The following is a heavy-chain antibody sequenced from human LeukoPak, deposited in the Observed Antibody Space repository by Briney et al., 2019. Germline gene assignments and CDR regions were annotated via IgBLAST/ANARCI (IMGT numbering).Heavy chain of an antibody. CDR2: ISSSSSYI. V-gene: IGHV3-21*01. J-gene: IGHJ5*02. Sequence: PGGSLKLSCAASGFTFSSYSMNWVRQAPGKGLEWVSSISSSSSYIYYADSVKGRFTISRDNAKNSLYLQMNSLRAEDTAVYYCARGHQPRFDPWGQGTLVTVSS. D-gene: IGHD2-2*01. CDR1: GFTFSSYS. CDR3: ARGHQPRFDP.